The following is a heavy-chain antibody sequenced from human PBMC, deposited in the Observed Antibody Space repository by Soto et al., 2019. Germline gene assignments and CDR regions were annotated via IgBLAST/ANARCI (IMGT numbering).Heavy chain of an antibody. V-gene: IGHV3-30*04. CDR1: GFTFNSLS. D-gene: IGHD2-21*02. CDR3: AREPYGDSQYFDY. Sequence: QVHLVESGGGMVQPGTSLRLSCTASGFTFNSLSLHWVRQRPDKGLEWVAVISFDGGVTYYADFVKGRFTVSRDNSKNTIYLQVNSLRAEDTAVYYCAREPYGDSQYFDYWGQGTLVTVSS. CDR2: ISFDGGVT. J-gene: IGHJ4*02.